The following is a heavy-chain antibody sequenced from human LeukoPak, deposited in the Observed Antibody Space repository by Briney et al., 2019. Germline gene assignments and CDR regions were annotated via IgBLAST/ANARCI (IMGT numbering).Heavy chain of an antibody. J-gene: IGHJ4*02. D-gene: IGHD1-26*01. CDR1: GFTFSRYT. V-gene: IGHV3-21*01. CDR3: ARVGRGELIGGVDY. CDR2: MSSSSTYI. Sequence: GGSLRLSCAASGFTFSRYTMNWVRQAPGKGLEWVSSMSSSSTYIYYADSVKGRFTISRDNAKNSLYLQMNSQRVEDTAVYYCARVGRGELIGGVDYWGQGTLVTVSS.